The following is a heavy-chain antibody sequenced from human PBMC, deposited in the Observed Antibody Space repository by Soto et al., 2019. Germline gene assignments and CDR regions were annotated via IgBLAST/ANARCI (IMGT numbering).Heavy chain of an antibody. V-gene: IGHV4-31*01. CDR3: ERGGAYGDFRWYFDL. CDR2: IYYNGGT. Sequence: QVQLQESGPGLVRPSQTLALSCSVSGASINTGNYFWNWIRQHPGGDLEWIGYIYYNGGTDYNPSLKRQVTISADASKKQCSLKLNSVMAADTDVYFCERGGAYGDFRWYFDLWGRGTLVTVSS. CDR1: GASINTGNYF. D-gene: IGHD4-17*01. J-gene: IGHJ2*01.